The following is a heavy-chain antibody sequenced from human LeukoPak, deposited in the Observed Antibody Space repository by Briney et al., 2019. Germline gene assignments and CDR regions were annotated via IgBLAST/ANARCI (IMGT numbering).Heavy chain of an antibody. J-gene: IGHJ3*02. Sequence: SETLSLTCTVSGGSISSYYWSWIRQPAGKGLEWIGRIYTSGSTNYNPSLKSRVTMSVDTSKNQFSLKLSSVTAADTAVYYCVGASVVIIFAFDIWAKGQWSPSLQ. V-gene: IGHV4-4*07. CDR1: GGSISSYY. CDR3: VGASVVIIFAFDI. CDR2: IYTSGST. D-gene: IGHD3-3*01.